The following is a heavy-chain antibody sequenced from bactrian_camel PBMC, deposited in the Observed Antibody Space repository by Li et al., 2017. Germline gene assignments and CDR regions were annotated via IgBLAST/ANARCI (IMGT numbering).Heavy chain of an antibody. J-gene: IGHJ4*01. D-gene: IGHD2*01. CDR1: GRLRC. CDR2: IGSDASA. V-gene: IGHV3S55*01. CDR3: AADRPRAYCRGTYCCDTSY. Sequence: HVQLVESGGGSVQIGGSLRLSCAASGRLRCMGWFRQAPGKEREAVAAIGSDASAIYADSVKGRFTISMDNTKNTLYLQMDNLKPEVSAMYYCAADRPRAYCRGTYCCDTSYWGRGTQVTVS.